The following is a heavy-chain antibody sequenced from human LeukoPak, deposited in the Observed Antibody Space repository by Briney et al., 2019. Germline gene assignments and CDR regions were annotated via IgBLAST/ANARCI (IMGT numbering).Heavy chain of an antibody. CDR3: ARGRRGYCSSTSCPNWFDP. J-gene: IGHJ5*02. D-gene: IGHD2-2*01. CDR2: ISAYNGNT. CDR1: GYTFTSYG. V-gene: IGHV1-18*01. Sequence: ASVTVSCTASGYTFTSYGISWVRQAPGQGLEWMGWISAYNGNTNYAQKLQGRVTMTTDTSTSTAYMELRSLRSDDTAVYYCARGRRGYCSSTSCPNWFDPWGQGTLVTVSS.